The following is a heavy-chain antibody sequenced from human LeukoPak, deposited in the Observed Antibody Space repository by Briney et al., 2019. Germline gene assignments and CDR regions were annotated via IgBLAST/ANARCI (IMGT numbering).Heavy chain of an antibody. J-gene: IGHJ4*02. V-gene: IGHV4-59*01. CDR1: GGSISSDY. D-gene: IGHD1-1*01. CDR3: ARDDDTAGIDY. CDR2: ISYSGST. Sequence: SETLSLTCTVSGGSISSDYWSWLRQTPEKGLEWIGYISYSGSTNYNPSLKSRVTISADTSKNQFSLKLRSVTAADTAVYYCARDDDTAGIDYWGQGTLVTVSS.